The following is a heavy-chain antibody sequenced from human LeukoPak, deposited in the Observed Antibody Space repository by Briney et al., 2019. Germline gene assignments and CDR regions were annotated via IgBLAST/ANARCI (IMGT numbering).Heavy chain of an antibody. CDR1: GFTFSDYY. J-gene: IGHJ4*02. CDR3: AKTRLLIVSPFDY. V-gene: IGHV3-11*01. Sequence: GGSLRLSCAASGFTFSDYYMSWIRQAPGKGLEWVSYISSSGSTIYYADSVKGRFTISRDNAKNSLYLQMNSLRAEDTAVYYCAKTRLLIVSPFDYWGQGTLVTVSS. CDR2: ISSSGSTI. D-gene: IGHD3-10*01.